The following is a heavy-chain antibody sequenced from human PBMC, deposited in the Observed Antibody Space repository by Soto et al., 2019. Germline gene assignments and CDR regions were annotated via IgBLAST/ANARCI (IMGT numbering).Heavy chain of an antibody. V-gene: IGHV3-23*01. J-gene: IGHJ6*02. D-gene: IGHD5-18*01. CDR3: ASSGYSYGYYSMDV. CDR2: ITGSGGST. CDR1: GFTFSGYV. Sequence: GGSLRLSCAASGFTFSGYVMTWVRQAPGKGLEWVSTITGSGGSTYYADSVKGRFTISRDNSKNTLFLHMNSLRAEDTAVYYCASSGYSYGYYSMDVWGQGTTVTVSS.